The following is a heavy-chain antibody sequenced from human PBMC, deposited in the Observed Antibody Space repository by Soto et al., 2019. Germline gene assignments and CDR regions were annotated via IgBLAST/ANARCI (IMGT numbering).Heavy chain of an antibody. CDR2: IFYTGST. J-gene: IGHJ4*02. CDR1: GGPFSRGGYY. Sequence: PSETLSLTCTVSGGPFSRGGYYWSWIRQHPGKGLECIGYIFYTGSTYYNPTLKSRVTISVDTSKNQFSLKLTSVTAADTAVYYCARDKITGLFDYWGQGTLVTVSS. CDR3: ARDKITGLFDY. V-gene: IGHV4-31*03. D-gene: IGHD2-8*02.